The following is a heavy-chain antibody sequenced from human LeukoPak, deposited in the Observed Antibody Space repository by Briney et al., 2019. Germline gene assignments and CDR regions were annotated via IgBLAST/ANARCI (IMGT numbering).Heavy chain of an antibody. Sequence: SETLSLTCTVSGGSIGGYYWNWIRQPPGKGLEWIGYIYNSGSTNYNPSLRSRVTISVDTSKNQFSLKLTSVTAADTAVYFCASSFKISSWYFDLWGRGTLVTVSS. CDR3: ASSFKISSWYFDL. CDR2: IYNSGST. J-gene: IGHJ2*01. CDR1: GGSIGGYY. V-gene: IGHV4-59*01.